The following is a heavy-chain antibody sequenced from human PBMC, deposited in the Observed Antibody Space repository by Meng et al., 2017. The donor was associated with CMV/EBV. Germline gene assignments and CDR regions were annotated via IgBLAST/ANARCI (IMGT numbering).Heavy chain of an antibody. CDR2: IYYSGST. V-gene: IGHV4-30-4*08. CDR1: GGSISSGDYY. CDR3: ARAQYSSSCDY. D-gene: IGHD6-13*01. J-gene: IGHJ4*02. Sequence: QAPLQWSVPALVKPSQTLSLPCTVSGGSISSGDYYWRWIRQPPGKGLEWIGYIYYSGSTYYNPSLKSRVTISVDTSKNQFSLKLSSVTAADTAVYYCARAQYSSSCDYWGQGTLVTVSS.